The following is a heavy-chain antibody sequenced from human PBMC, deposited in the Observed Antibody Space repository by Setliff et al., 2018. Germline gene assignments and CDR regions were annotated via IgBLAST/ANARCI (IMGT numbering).Heavy chain of an antibody. CDR3: ARGRLLYVGDSHYFDT. CDR1: RDSLNSGPYY. D-gene: IGHD4-17*01. V-gene: IGHV4-61*09. J-gene: IGHJ4*02. CDR2: IYTRGTT. Sequence: SETLSLTCTVSRDSLNSGPYYCTWVRQPAGKGLEWIGHIYTRGTTNYSTSLKIRFTISADMSKNQFSLHLTSVTATDTAVYYCARGRLLYVGDSHYFDTWGQGTLVTVSS.